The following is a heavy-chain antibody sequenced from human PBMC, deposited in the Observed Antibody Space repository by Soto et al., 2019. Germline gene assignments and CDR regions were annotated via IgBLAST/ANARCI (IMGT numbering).Heavy chain of an antibody. CDR2: ISCDGSNK. CDR1: GFTFSSYA. Sequence: QVQLVESGGGVVQPGRSLRLSCAASGFTFSSYAMHWVRQAPGKGLEWVAVISCDGSNKYYADSVKGRFTISRDNSKNTLYLQRNGLRAEDTAVYYCARVGVQGYWGQGTLVTVSS. D-gene: IGHD3-10*01. J-gene: IGHJ4*02. V-gene: IGHV3-30-3*01. CDR3: ARVGVQGY.